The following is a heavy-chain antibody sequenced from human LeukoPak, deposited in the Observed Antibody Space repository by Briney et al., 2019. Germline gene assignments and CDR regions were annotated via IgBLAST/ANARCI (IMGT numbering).Heavy chain of an antibody. CDR3: ATFGAAGIPHYYFDY. V-gene: IGHV3-23*01. CDR2: ISGSGGST. J-gene: IGHJ4*02. CDR1: GFTFSRYS. D-gene: IGHD6-13*01. Sequence: GGSLRLSCAASGFTFSRYSMNWVRQAPGKGLEWVSAISGSGGSTYYADSVKGRFTISRDNSKNTLYLQMNSLRAEDTAVYYCATFGAAGIPHYYFDYWGQGTLVTVSS.